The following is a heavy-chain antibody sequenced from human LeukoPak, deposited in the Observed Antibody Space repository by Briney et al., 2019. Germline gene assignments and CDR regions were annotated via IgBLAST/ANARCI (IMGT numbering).Heavy chain of an antibody. Sequence: PGGSLRLSCAASGFTFSSYWMSWVRQAPGKGLEWVANIKQDGSEKYYVDSVKGRFTISRDNAKNSLYLQMNSLRAEDTAVYYCARGVRVLRYFDWLFPFDYWGQGTLVTVSS. CDR1: GFTFSSYW. J-gene: IGHJ4*02. D-gene: IGHD3-9*01. V-gene: IGHV3-7*01. CDR3: ARGVRVLRYFDWLFPFDY. CDR2: IKQDGSEK.